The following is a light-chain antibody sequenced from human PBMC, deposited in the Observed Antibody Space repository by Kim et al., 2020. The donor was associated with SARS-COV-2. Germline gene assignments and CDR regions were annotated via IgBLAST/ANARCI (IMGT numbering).Light chain of an antibody. CDR3: QQYDSSLWT. V-gene: IGKV3-20*01. Sequence: EIVLTQSPGTLSLSPGERATLSCRASQSVSSSYLAWYQQKPGQAPRLLIYGASSRATGIPDRFSGGGSGTDFTLTISRLEPEDFAVYYCQQYDSSLWTFGQGTKVDIK. CDR2: GAS. J-gene: IGKJ1*01. CDR1: QSVSSSY.